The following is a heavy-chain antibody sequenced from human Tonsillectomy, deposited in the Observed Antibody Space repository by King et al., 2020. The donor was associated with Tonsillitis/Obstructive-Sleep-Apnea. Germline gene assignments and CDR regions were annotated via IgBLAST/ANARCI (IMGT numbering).Heavy chain of an antibody. CDR2: INPNSGGT. J-gene: IGHJ4*02. Sequence: VQLVESGAEVKKSGASVKVSCKASGYAFTDYYIHWVRQAPGEGLEWMGWINPNSGGTDHARKFQGRVTMTRDTSITTAYKDLSRLRPDDTAVYYCVSGADFEYWGQGTLVTVSS. CDR1: GYAFTDYY. CDR3: VSGADFEY. V-gene: IGHV1-2*02. D-gene: IGHD5-12*01.